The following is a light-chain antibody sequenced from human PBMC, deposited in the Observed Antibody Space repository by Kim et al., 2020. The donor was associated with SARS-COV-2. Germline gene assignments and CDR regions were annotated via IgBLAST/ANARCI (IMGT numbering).Light chain of an antibody. CDR1: SSNIGAGYD. Sequence: QSVLTQPPSVSGAPGQRVTISCTGSSSNIGAGYDVHWYQQLPGTAPKLLIYHNTNRPSGVPDRFSGSKSDTSVSLAITGLQAEDEADYYCQSYDSSLSGWVFGGGTQLTVL. V-gene: IGLV1-40*01. CDR2: HNT. J-gene: IGLJ3*02. CDR3: QSYDSSLSGWV.